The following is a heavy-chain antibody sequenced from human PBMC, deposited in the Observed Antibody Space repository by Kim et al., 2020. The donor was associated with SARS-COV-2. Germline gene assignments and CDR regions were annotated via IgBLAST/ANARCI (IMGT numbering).Heavy chain of an antibody. D-gene: IGHD2-15*01. CDR2: ITGSGDGT. Sequence: GGSLRLSCATSGFTFRDNAMSWVRQAPGKGLEWVSTITGSGDGTYYVDSVKGRFTISRDNSNNMLYLQMNSLRAGDTAVYYCAKDQKGYCRCGSCYYWGQGPLVTVSS. V-gene: IGHV3-23*01. CDR1: GFTFRDNA. J-gene: IGHJ4*02. CDR3: AKDQKGYCRCGSCYY.